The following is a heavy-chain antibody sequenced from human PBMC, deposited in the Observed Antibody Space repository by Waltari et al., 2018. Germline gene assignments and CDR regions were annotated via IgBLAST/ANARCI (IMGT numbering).Heavy chain of an antibody. CDR3: ARFSSGGGWAGDY. Sequence: QVHLQESGPGRVKPSQTLSLTCTVSGGSISRGDYYWRWILPPPGKGLEWIGYISYSASTYYNPSLRSRVTISVDTSKNQFSLKLSSVTAADTAVYYCARFSSGGGWAGDYWGQGTLVTVSS. V-gene: IGHV4-30-4*01. CDR2: ISYSAST. CDR1: GGSISRGDYY. D-gene: IGHD3-10*01. J-gene: IGHJ4*02.